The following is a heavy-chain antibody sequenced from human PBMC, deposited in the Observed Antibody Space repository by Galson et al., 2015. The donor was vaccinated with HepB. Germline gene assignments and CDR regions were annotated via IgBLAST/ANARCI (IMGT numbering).Heavy chain of an antibody. V-gene: IGHV3-48*03. Sequence: SLRLSCAASGFTFSSYEMNWVRQAPGKGLEWVSYITSGGSTIYYAESVKGRFTISRDNAKNSVYLQMNSLRVEDTAIYYCARTRITSNCLPCFDYWGQGTLVTVSS. CDR1: GFTFSSYE. D-gene: IGHD2-2*01. J-gene: IGHJ4*02. CDR3: ARTRITSNCLPCFDY. CDR2: ITSGGSTI.